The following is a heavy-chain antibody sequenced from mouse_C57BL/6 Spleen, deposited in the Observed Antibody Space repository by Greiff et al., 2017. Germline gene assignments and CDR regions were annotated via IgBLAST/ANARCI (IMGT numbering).Heavy chain of an antibody. CDR2: IYPRSGNT. CDR3: ARDKGLRYDPYYYAMDY. CDR1: GYTFTSYG. Sequence: QVQLQQSGAELARPGASVKLSCKASGYTFTSYGISWVKQRTGQGLEWIGEIYPRSGNTYYNEKFKGKATLTADKSSSTAYMELRSLTSEDSAVYFCARDKGLRYDPYYYAMDYWGQGTSVTVSS. V-gene: IGHV1-81*01. J-gene: IGHJ4*01. D-gene: IGHD2-3*01.